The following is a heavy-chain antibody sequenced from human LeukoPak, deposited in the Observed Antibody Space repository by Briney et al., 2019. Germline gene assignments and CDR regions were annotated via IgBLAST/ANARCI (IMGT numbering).Heavy chain of an antibody. CDR1: GFTFSSYS. Sequence: PGGSLRLSCAASGFTFSSYSMNWVRQAPGKGLEWVGFIRSKAYGGTTEYAASVKGRFTISRDDSKSIAYLQMNSLKTEDTAVYFCSRVAVAGRYYFDYWGQGTLVTVSS. CDR2: IRSKAYGGTT. CDR3: SRVAVAGRYYFDY. J-gene: IGHJ4*02. V-gene: IGHV3-49*04. D-gene: IGHD6-19*01.